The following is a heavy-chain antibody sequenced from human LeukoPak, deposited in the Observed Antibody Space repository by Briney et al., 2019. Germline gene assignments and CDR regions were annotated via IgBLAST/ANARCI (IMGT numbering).Heavy chain of an antibody. CDR1: GFTFSNYA. CDR3: AKDHYGSGSYYNVGDY. V-gene: IGHV3-23*01. Sequence: GGSLRLSCAASGFTFSNYAMSWVRQAPGKGLEWVSAITGSGGTTYYVDSVKGRFSISRDNSKNTLYLQMNSLRAEDTAVYYCAKDHYGSGSYYNVGDYWGQGTLVTVSS. CDR2: ITGSGGTT. J-gene: IGHJ4*02. D-gene: IGHD3-10*01.